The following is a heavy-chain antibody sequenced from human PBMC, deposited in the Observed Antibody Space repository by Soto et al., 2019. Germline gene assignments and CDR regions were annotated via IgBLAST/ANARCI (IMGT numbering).Heavy chain of an antibody. CDR3: AREIISAYYFDY. Sequence: LRLSCAASGFTLSYYEMNWVRQVPGKGLEWVSYISSSGRTIYYADSVKGRFTISRDNAKNSLYLQMNSLRAEDTAIYYCAREIISAYYFDYWGQGTLVTVSS. V-gene: IGHV3-48*03. D-gene: IGHD3-10*01. CDR2: ISSSGRTI. J-gene: IGHJ4*02. CDR1: GFTLSYYE.